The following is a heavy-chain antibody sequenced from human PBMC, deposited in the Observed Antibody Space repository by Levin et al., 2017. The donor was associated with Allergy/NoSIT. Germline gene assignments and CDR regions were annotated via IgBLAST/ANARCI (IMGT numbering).Heavy chain of an antibody. CDR3: ARLLSSGYYYEGDY. CDR2: IYPGDSDT. J-gene: IGHJ4*02. Sequence: GGSLRLSCKGSGYSFTSYWIGWVRQMPGKGLEWMGIIYPGDSDTRYSPSFQRQVTISADKSISTAYLQWSSLKASDTAMYYCARLLSSGYYYEGDYWGQGTLVTVSS. CDR1: GYSFTSYW. D-gene: IGHD3-22*01. V-gene: IGHV5-51*01.